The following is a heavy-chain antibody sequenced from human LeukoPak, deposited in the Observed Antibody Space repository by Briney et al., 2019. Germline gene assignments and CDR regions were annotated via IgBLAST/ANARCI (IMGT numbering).Heavy chain of an antibody. CDR3: ARDPSLYHYDSSGYYYLNAFDI. CDR2: ISYDGSNK. D-gene: IGHD3-22*01. J-gene: IGHJ3*02. Sequence: GGSLRLSCAAFGFTFSSFAMHWVRQAPGKGLEWVAVISYDGSNKYYADSVKGRFTVSRDNSKNTLYLQMNRLRAEDTAVYYCARDPSLYHYDSSGYYYLNAFDIWGQGTMVTVSS. CDR1: GFTFSSFA. V-gene: IGHV3-30*04.